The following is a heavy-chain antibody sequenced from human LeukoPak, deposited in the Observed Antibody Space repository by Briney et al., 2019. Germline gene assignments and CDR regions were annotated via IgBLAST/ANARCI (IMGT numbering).Heavy chain of an antibody. D-gene: IGHD5-18*01. CDR3: ARDRAYSYGYTRFDL. J-gene: IGHJ2*01. CDR1: GFIFDDYA. V-gene: IGHV3-9*01. Sequence: GGSLRLSCGGSGFIFDDYAMHWVRQAPGKGLEWVSGVNWNSGAIDYAESVKGRFTISRDNAKNSLYLQMNSLRTEDTALYFCARDRAYSYGYTRFDLWGRGTLVTASS. CDR2: VNWNSGAI.